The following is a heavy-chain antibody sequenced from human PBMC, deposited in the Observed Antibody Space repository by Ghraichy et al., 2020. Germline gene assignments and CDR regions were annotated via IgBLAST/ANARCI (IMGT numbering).Heavy chain of an antibody. CDR2: IGTAGDT. V-gene: IGHV3-13*01. Sequence: GSLRLSCAASGFTFSSYDMHWVRQATGKGLEWVSAIGTAGDTYYPGSVKGRFTISRENAKNSLYLQMNSLRAGDTAVYYCARVQGESQGGAFDIWGQGTMVTVSS. CDR1: GFTFSSYD. D-gene: IGHD2-15*01. CDR3: ARVQGESQGGAFDI. J-gene: IGHJ3*02.